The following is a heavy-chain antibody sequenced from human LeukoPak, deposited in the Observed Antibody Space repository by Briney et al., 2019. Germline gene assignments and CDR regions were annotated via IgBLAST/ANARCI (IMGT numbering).Heavy chain of an antibody. Sequence: SETLSLTCTVSGGSVSSGSYYWSWIRQPPGKGLEWIGYIYYSGSTNYNPSLKSRVTISVDTSKNQFSLKLSSVTAADTAVYYCAMEPDDQGHYWGQGTLVTVSS. CDR1: GGSVSSGSYY. V-gene: IGHV4-61*01. J-gene: IGHJ4*02. D-gene: IGHD1-26*01. CDR2: IYYSGST. CDR3: AMEPDDQGHY.